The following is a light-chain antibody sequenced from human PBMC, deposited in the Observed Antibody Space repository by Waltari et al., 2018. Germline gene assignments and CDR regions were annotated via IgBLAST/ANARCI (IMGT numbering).Light chain of an antibody. V-gene: IGKV3-11*01. CDR3: QHRISWPYT. J-gene: IGKJ2*01. CDR2: DAT. CDR1: QSVSGY. Sequence: EIVLTQSPATLSLSPGERATLSCRASQSVSGYLAWYQQRPGQAPRLLIYDATHRATGITARFSGSGSGTDFTLTISSLEPEDFVVYYCQHRISWPYTFGQGTKLQI.